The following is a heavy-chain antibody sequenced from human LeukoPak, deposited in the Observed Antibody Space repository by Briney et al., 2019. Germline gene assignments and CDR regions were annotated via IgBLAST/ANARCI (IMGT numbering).Heavy chain of an antibody. Sequence: SETLSLTCTVSGGSINSGNYYWSWIRQPAGKGLEWIGRLHTSGSTNYNPSLKSRLTISVDRSKNQFSLTLSSVTAADAAVYYCARYCSSTSCYNRWGQGTLVTVSS. J-gene: IGHJ5*02. D-gene: IGHD2-2*02. V-gene: IGHV4-61*02. CDR1: GGSINSGNYY. CDR3: ARYCSSTSCYNR. CDR2: LHTSGST.